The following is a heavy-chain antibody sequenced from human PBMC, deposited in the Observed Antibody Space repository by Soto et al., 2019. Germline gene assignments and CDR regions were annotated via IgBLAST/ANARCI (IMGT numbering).Heavy chain of an antibody. CDR3: AGGQLLLSRGRGLNFDD. CDR2: INHSGST. D-gene: IGHD2-2*01. CDR1: GGSFSGYY. Sequence: QVQLQQWGAGLLKPSETLSLTCAVYGGSFSGYYWSWIRQPPGKGLEWIGEINHSGSTNYNPSLKSRVTISVDMSKNQFPLKLSSVTAAATAVYYWAGGQLLLSRGRGLNFDDWGQGTLVTVSS. J-gene: IGHJ4*02. V-gene: IGHV4-34*01.